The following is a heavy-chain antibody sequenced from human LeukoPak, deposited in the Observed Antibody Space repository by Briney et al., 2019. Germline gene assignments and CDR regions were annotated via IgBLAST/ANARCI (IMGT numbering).Heavy chain of an antibody. Sequence: SETLSLTCAVYGESFSGYYWSWIRQPPGKGVEWIGEINYSGSTNYNPPLKSRVTISVDTSKNQFSLKLSSVTAADTAVYYCARGGKAWYYDFWSGPPGMDVWGQGTTVTVSS. J-gene: IGHJ6*02. CDR3: ARGGKAWYYDFWSGPPGMDV. CDR2: INYSGST. D-gene: IGHD3-3*01. V-gene: IGHV4-34*01. CDR1: GESFSGYY.